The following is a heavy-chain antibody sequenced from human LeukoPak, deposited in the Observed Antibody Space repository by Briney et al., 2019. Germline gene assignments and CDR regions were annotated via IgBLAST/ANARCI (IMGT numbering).Heavy chain of an antibody. CDR3: ARDGSVGATIDY. V-gene: IGHV3-30*02. D-gene: IGHD1-26*01. Sequence: PGGSLRLSCAASEFSVGSNYMTWVRQAPGKGLEWVAFIRYDGSNKYYADSVKGRFTISRDNSKNTLYLQMNSLRAEDTAVYYCARDGSVGATIDYWGQGTLVTVSS. J-gene: IGHJ4*02. CDR2: IRYDGSNK. CDR1: EFSVGSNY.